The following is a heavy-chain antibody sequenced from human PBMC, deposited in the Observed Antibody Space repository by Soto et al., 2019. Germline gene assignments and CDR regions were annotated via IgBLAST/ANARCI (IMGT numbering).Heavy chain of an antibody. Sequence: GGSLRLSCAASGFTFSSYEMNWVRQAPGKGLEWVSYISSSGSTIYYADSVKGRFTISRDNAKNSLYLQMNSLRAEDTAVYYCARLGPDVSAGIAAAAGLWGYSYGMDVWGQGTTVTVSS. V-gene: IGHV3-48*03. D-gene: IGHD6-13*01. J-gene: IGHJ6*02. CDR1: GFTFSSYE. CDR3: ARLGPDVSAGIAAAAGLWGYSYGMDV. CDR2: ISSSGSTI.